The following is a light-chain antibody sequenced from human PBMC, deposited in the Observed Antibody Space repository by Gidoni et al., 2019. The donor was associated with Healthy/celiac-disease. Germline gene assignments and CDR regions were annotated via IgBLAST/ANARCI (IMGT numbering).Light chain of an antibody. Sequence: DIQMTQSPSSLSASVGDRVTITCRASQSISSYLNWYQQKPGKATKLLLYASSSLQSGVPSRFCGSGSGTDFTLTISSLQPEDFATYYCQQSYSTPPFTFGPXAKVDIK. CDR3: QQSYSTPPFT. CDR1: QSISSY. CDR2: ASS. V-gene: IGKV1-39*01. J-gene: IGKJ3*01.